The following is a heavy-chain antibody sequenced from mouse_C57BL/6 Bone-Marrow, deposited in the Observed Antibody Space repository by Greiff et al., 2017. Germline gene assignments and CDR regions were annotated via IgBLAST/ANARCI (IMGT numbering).Heavy chain of an antibody. V-gene: IGHV1-19*01. Sequence: EVQGVESGPVLVKPGASVKMSCKASGYTFTDYYMNWVKQSHGKSLEWIGVINPYNGGTSYNQKFKGKATLTVDKSSSTAYMELNSLTSEDSAVYYCARSYYYGSSLFAYWGQGTLVTVSA. CDR2: INPYNGGT. CDR1: GYTFTDYY. J-gene: IGHJ3*01. D-gene: IGHD1-1*01. CDR3: ARSYYYGSSLFAY.